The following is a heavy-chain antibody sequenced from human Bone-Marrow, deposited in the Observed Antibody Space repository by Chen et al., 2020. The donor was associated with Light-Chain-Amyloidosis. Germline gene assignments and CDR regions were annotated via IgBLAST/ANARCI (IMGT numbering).Heavy chain of an antibody. J-gene: IGHJ4*02. Sequence: QVQMVQSGAEVKEPGASIKVSCKTSGYTFTDFSIHWVRQAPGQGLEWMAWINPDTGGTRYAQKFQGWITVTRETSTRTVYMELSRLRSGDTAVYYCARARLQYSSGWPFDYWGQGTLVTVSS. V-gene: IGHV1-2*04. CDR1: GYTFTDFS. D-gene: IGHD6-19*01. CDR3: ARARLQYSSGWPFDY. CDR2: INPDTGGT.